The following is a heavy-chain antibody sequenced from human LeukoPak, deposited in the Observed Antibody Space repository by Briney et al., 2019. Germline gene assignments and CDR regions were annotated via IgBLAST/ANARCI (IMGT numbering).Heavy chain of an antibody. V-gene: IGHV3-33*01. CDR3: ARGEYYYDSSGPFGY. J-gene: IGHJ4*02. D-gene: IGHD3-22*01. CDR1: GFTFSSYG. CDR2: IWYDGSNK. Sequence: PGGSLRLSCAASGFTFSSYGMHWVRQAPGKGLEWVAVIWYDGSNKYYADPVKGRFTISRDNSKNTLYLQMNSLRAEDTAVYYCARGEYYYDSSGPFGYWGQGTLVTVSS.